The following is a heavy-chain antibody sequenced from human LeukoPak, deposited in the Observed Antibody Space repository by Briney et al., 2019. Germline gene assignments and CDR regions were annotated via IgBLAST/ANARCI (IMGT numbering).Heavy chain of an antibody. CDR2: ISGSGGST. CDR1: GFTFSSCA. V-gene: IGHV3-23*01. CDR3: AKDSPGIAAAGTFCGFDP. J-gene: IGHJ5*02. D-gene: IGHD6-13*01. Sequence: GGSLRLSCAASGFTFSSCAMSWVRQAPGKGLEWVSAISGSGGSTYYADSVKGRFTISRDNSKNTLYLQMNSLRAEDTAVYYCAKDSPGIAAAGTFCGFDPWGQGTLVTVSS.